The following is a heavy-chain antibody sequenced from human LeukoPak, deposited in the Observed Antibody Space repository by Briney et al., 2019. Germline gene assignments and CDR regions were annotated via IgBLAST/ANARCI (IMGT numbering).Heavy chain of an antibody. Sequence: SETLSLTCAVYGGSFSGYYWSWIRQPPGKGLEWIGEINHSGSTNYNPSLKGRVTISVDTSKNQFSLKLSSVTAADTAVYYCASYVAAFDYWGQGTLVTVSS. CDR3: ASYVAAFDY. CDR2: INHSGST. J-gene: IGHJ4*02. CDR1: GGSFSGYY. D-gene: IGHD2-15*01. V-gene: IGHV4-34*01.